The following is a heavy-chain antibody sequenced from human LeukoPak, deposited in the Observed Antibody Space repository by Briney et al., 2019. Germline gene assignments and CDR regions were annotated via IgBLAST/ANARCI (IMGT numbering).Heavy chain of an antibody. J-gene: IGHJ4*02. CDR2: ISYDGSNK. V-gene: IGHV3-30*18. Sequence: GGSLRLSCAASGFTFSSYGMHWVRQAPGKGLEWVAVISYDGSNKYYADSVKGRFTISRDNSKNTLYLQMNSLRAEDTAVYYCAKDGEYYDYVWGSYRYGPQIDYWGQGTLVTVSS. D-gene: IGHD3-16*02. CDR1: GFTFSSYG. CDR3: AKDGEYYDYVWGSYRYGPQIDY.